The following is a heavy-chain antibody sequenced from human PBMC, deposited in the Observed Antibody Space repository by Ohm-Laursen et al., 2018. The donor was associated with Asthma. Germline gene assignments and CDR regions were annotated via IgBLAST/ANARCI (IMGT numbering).Heavy chain of an antibody. V-gene: IGHV3-11*01. CDR1: GFTFSPYS. J-gene: IGHJ4*02. D-gene: IGHD4-17*01. CDR3: AKDLGTVTKGYFDY. CDR2: ISSSGSTI. Sequence: SLRLSCAASGFTFSPYSMNWVRQAPGKGLEWVSYISSSGSTIYYADSVKGRFTISRDNAKNSLYLQMNSLRAEDTAVYYCAKDLGTVTKGYFDYWGQGTLVTVSS.